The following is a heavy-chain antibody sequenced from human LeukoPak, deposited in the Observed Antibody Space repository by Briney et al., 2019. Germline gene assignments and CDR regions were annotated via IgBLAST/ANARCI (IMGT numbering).Heavy chain of an antibody. CDR2: IYYSGST. V-gene: IGHV4-59*01. D-gene: IGHD1-26*01. CDR1: GGSLSSYY. Sequence: SETLSLTCTVSGGSLSSYYWSWIRQPPGKGLEWIGYIYYSGSTNYNPSLKSRVTISVDTSKNQFSLKLSSVTAADTAVYYCARAGWSYGALDYLDYWGQGTLVTVSS. CDR3: ARAGWSYGALDYLDY. J-gene: IGHJ4*02.